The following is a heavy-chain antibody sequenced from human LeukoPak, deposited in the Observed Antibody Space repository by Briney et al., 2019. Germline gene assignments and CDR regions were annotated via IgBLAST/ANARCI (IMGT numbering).Heavy chain of an antibody. V-gene: IGHV3-7*01. CDR1: GFTFSRYW. Sequence: GGSLRLSCAASGFTFSRYWLSWVRQAPGKGLEWVANIKFDGSDIYYGASVKGRFTISRDNAKNSLYLQMNSLRAEDTALYYCARLDEAFDNWGQGTLVTVSS. CDR3: ARLDEAFDN. CDR2: IKFDGSDI. D-gene: IGHD5-24*01. J-gene: IGHJ4*02.